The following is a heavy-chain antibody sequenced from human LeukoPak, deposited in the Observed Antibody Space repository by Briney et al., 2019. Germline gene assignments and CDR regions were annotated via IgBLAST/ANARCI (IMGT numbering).Heavy chain of an antibody. D-gene: IGHD6-19*01. CDR3: ARSIAVRHAFDI. J-gene: IGHJ3*02. Sequence: GGSLRLSCAASGFTFSSYAMHWVRQAPGKGLEWVAVISYDGSNKYYADSVKGRFTISRDNSKNTLYLQMNSPRAEDTAVYYCARSIAVRHAFDIWGQGTMVTVSS. CDR2: ISYDGSNK. V-gene: IGHV3-30-3*01. CDR1: GFTFSSYA.